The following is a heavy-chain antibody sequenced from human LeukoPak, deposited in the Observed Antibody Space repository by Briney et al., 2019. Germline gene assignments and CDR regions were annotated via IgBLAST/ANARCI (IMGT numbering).Heavy chain of an antibody. CDR1: GFTFSSYD. CDR3: ARVDGGSLDY. J-gene: IGHJ4*02. D-gene: IGHD2-15*01. CDR2: IGTAGDT. Sequence: TGGSLRLSCAASGFTFSSYDMPWVRQATGKGLEWVSAIGTAGDTYYPGSVKGRFTISRENAKNSLYLQMNSLRAGDTAVYYCARVDGGSLDYWGQGTLVTVSS. V-gene: IGHV3-13*01.